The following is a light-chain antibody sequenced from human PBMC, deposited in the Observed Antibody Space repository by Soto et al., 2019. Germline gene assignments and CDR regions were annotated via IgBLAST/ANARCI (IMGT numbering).Light chain of an antibody. V-gene: IGKV1-5*01. CDR3: QQCYMGWT. Sequence: IKMRQNASTLFAYVGDRVTITCRASQSIGRFLAWYQHQPGKAPKLLIYDASTLESGVPSRFSGTGSGTEFTFSITSLQPEDFGTYYCQQCYMGWTFGQGTKV. CDR2: DAS. J-gene: IGKJ1*01. CDR1: QSIGRF.